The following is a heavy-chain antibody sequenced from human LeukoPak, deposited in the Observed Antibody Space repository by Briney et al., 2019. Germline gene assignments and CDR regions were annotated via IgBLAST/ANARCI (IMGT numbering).Heavy chain of an antibody. CDR3: ARTYYDSSGSLGYYFDY. J-gene: IGHJ4*02. Sequence: PSETLSLTCTVSGGSISSSSYYWGWIRQPPGKGLEWIGSIYYSGSTYYNPSLKSRVTISVDTSKNQFSLKLSSVTAADTAVYYCARTYYDSSGSLGYYFDYWGQGTLVTVSS. V-gene: IGHV4-39*01. D-gene: IGHD3-22*01. CDR2: IYYSGST. CDR1: GGSISSSSYY.